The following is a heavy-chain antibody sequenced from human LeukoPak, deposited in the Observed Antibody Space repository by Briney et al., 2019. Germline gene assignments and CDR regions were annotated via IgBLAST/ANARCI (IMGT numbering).Heavy chain of an antibody. D-gene: IGHD1-7*01. V-gene: IGHV3-21*01. Sequence: GGSLRLSCAASGFTFRSYWMHWVRQAPGKGLEWVSSISSSSSYIYYADSVKGRFTISRDNAKNSLYLQMNSLRAEDTAVYYCARPSSITGTFGDYYYYGMDVWGQGTTVTVSS. CDR1: GFTFRSYW. CDR3: ARPSSITGTFGDYYYYGMDV. CDR2: ISSSSSYI. J-gene: IGHJ6*02.